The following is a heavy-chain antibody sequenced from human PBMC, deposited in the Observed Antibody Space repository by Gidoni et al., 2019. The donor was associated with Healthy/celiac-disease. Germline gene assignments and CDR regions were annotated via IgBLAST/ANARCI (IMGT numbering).Heavy chain of an antibody. D-gene: IGHD1-26*01. Sequence: EVQLLESGGGSVQPGGSLSLSFAVSGFTFSNYAMNWVRQAPGQGLAWVSAISPAGGSPYYADSVKGRFTISRDNSKNTLFLEMNNLRAEDTAVYYCTRDGKFRTDGFDVWGPGSMVTVSS. CDR3: TRDGKFRTDGFDV. J-gene: IGHJ3*01. V-gene: IGHV3-23*01. CDR1: GFTFSNYA. CDR2: ISPAGGSP.